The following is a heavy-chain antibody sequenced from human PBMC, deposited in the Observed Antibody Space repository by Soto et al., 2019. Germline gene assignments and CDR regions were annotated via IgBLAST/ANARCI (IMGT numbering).Heavy chain of an antibody. CDR1: GGSISSGGYY. D-gene: IGHD5-12*01. Sequence: SETLSLTCTVSGGSISSGGYYWSWIRQHPGKGLEWIGYIYYSGSTYYNPSLKSRVTISVDTSKNQFSLKLSSVTAADTAVYYCARAVYSGYDSTKSFDYWGQGTLVTVSS. J-gene: IGHJ4*02. CDR3: ARAVYSGYDSTKSFDY. V-gene: IGHV4-31*03. CDR2: IYYSGST.